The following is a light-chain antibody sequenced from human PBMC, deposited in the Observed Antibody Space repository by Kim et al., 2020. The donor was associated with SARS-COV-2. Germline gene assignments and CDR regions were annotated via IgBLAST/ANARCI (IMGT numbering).Light chain of an antibody. CDR2: GNS. CDR1: SSNIGAGYD. V-gene: IGLV1-40*01. J-gene: IGLJ3*02. CDR3: QSYDSSLSGSV. Sequence: VLTQPPLVSGAPGQRVTISCTGDSSNIGAGYDVHWYQQLPGTAPKLLIYGNSNRPSGVPDRFSDSKSGTSASLAITGLQAEDEADYYCQSYDSSLSGSVFGGGTQLTVL.